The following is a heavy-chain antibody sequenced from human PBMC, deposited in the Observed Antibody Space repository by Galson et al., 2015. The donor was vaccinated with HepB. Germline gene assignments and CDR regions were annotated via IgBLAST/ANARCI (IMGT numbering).Heavy chain of an antibody. J-gene: IGHJ4*02. CDR3: ARDSGTNYYDSGGYPFDY. CDR2: ISDSGDTT. Sequence: SLRLSCATSGFSFFDYAMSWVRQAPGKGLEWVSVISDSGDTTNYADSVKGRFIISRDNSKNILYLQMNSLRDEDTAVYYCARDSGTNYYDSGGYPFDYWGQGTLVIVSS. D-gene: IGHD3-22*01. V-gene: IGHV3-23*01. CDR1: GFSFFDYA.